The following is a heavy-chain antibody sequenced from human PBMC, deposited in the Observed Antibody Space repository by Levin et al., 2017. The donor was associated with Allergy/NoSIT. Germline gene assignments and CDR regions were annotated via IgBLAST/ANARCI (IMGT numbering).Heavy chain of an antibody. CDR2: IIPIFGTA. Sequence: ASVKVSCKASGGTFSSYAISWVRQAPGQGLEWMGGIIPIFGTANYAQKFQGRVTITADESTSTAYMELSSLRSEDTAVYYCASGDSRYSSSWYPYLDYWGQGTLVTVSS. CDR3: ASGDSRYSSSWYPYLDY. V-gene: IGHV1-69*13. CDR1: GGTFSSYA. J-gene: IGHJ4*02. D-gene: IGHD6-13*01.